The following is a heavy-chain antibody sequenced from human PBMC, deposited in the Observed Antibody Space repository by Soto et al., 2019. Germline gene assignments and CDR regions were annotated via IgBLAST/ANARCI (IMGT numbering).Heavy chain of an antibody. CDR2: ISYDGSNK. CDR1: GFTFSSYA. CDR3: ARDYYRFNSGYGFSMDV. Sequence: QVQLVESGGGVVQPGRSLRLSCAASGFTFSSYAMHWVRQAPGKGLEWVAVISYDGSNKYYAHSVKGRFTISRDNSKNXRYLQMNSLRAEDTAVYYCARDYYRFNSGYGFSMDVWGQGTTVTVSS. D-gene: IGHD5-12*01. V-gene: IGHV3-30-3*01. J-gene: IGHJ6*02.